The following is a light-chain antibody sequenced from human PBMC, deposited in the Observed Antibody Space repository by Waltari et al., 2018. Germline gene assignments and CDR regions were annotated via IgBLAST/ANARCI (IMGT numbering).Light chain of an antibody. CDR1: SGSVSTSYY. Sequence: QTVVTQEPSFSVSPGGTITLTCGLNSGSVSTSYYPSWYQQTPGQAPRPLIYSTNTRSSGVPDRFSGSILGNRAALTITGAQADDESDYHCVLYMGSGISVFGGGTKLTVL. CDR3: VLYMGSGISV. J-gene: IGLJ3*02. V-gene: IGLV8-61*01. CDR2: STN.